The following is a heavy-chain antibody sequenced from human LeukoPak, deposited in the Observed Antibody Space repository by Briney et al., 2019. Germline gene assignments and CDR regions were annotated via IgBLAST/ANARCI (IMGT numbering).Heavy chain of an antibody. Sequence: GGSLRLSCAASGFTFSSYAMSWVRQAPGKGLEWVSAISGSGGSTYYADSVKGRFTISRDNSRNTLYLQMNSLRAEDTAIYYCAKTHNSNWYSNDYWGQGALVTVSS. V-gene: IGHV3-23*01. CDR1: GFTFSSYA. CDR3: AKTHNSNWYSNDY. J-gene: IGHJ4*02. CDR2: ISGSGGST. D-gene: IGHD6-13*01.